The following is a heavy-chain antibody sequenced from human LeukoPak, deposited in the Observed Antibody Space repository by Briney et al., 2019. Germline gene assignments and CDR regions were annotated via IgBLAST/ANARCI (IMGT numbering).Heavy chain of an antibody. CDR2: IYYSGST. CDR1: GGSISSGGYY. V-gene: IGHV4-31*03. D-gene: IGHD4-11*01. Sequence: SETLSLTCTVSGGSISSGGYYWSWIRQHPGKGLEWIGYIYYSGSTYYNPSLKSRVTISVDTSKNQFSLKLSSVTAADTAVYYCAREDYSNYGRVYWGQGTLVTVSP. CDR3: AREDYSNYGRVY. J-gene: IGHJ4*02.